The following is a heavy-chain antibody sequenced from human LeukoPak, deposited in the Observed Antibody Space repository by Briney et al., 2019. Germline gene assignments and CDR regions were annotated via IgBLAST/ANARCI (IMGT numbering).Heavy chain of an antibody. D-gene: IGHD6-19*01. J-gene: IGHJ5*02. CDR2: ISGSGGST. V-gene: IGHV3-23*01. CDR1: GFNFNIYA. Sequence: QTGGSLRLSCAGSGFNFNIYAMSWVRQAPGKGLEWVSAISGSGGSTYYADSVKGRFTISRDNSKNTLHLQMNSLRAEDTAVYYCAKDGYSSGWSIRFDPWGQGTLVTVSS. CDR3: AKDGYSSGWSIRFDP.